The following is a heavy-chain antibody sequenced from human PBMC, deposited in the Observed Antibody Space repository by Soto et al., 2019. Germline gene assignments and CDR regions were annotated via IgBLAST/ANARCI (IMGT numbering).Heavy chain of an antibody. D-gene: IGHD5-12*01. J-gene: IGHJ4*02. CDR3: AKDSGSGLVSYSWGSFDH. CDR2: SNRDGTTI. V-gene: IGHV3-11*01. CDR1: GFTFSDYF. Sequence: GGSLRLSCGASGFTFSDYFMAWVRQVPGKGLEWVSYSNRDGTTIYYADSVKGRFTISRDNARNSLSLQMNSLRAEDTAVYFCAKDSGSGLVSYSWGSFDHWGQGTLVTVSS.